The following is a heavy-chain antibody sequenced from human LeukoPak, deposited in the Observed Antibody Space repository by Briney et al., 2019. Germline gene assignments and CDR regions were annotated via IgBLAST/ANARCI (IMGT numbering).Heavy chain of an antibody. CDR1: GFTFSSYA. Sequence: PGRSLRLSCAASGFTFSSYAMHWVRQAPGKGLEWVAVISYDGSNKYYADSVKGRFTISRDNSKNTLYLQMNSLRAEDTAVYYCARGGYGSGRRYYYGMDVWGQGTTVTVSS. J-gene: IGHJ6*02. CDR2: ISYDGSNK. CDR3: ARGGYGSGRRYYYGMDV. D-gene: IGHD3-10*01. V-gene: IGHV3-30-3*01.